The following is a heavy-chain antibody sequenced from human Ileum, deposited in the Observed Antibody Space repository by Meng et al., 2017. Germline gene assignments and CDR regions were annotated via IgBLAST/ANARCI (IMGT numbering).Heavy chain of an antibody. Sequence: GGGVVQPGTSLCLLWAASGISFSAAGMHWVRQAAGKGLEWVAMIWSDGRSQYYSDSVKGRCTISRDKSKNMVYLQMSGLRAEDTALYYCARDKGVTALDQWGQGSLVTVSS. CDR3: ARDKGVTALDQ. J-gene: IGHJ5*02. V-gene: IGHV3-33*01. D-gene: IGHD5-18*01. CDR2: IWSDGRSQ. CDR1: GISFSAAG.